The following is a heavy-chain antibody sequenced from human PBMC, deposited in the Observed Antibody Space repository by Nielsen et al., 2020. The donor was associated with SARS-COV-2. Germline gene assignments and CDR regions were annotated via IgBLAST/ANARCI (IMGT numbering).Heavy chain of an antibody. CDR2: ISSSGSTI. CDR1: GFTFSSYR. J-gene: IGHJ6*02. Sequence: GESLKISCEASGFTFSSYRMNWVRKAPGKGLEWVSYISSSGSTIYYADSVKGRFTISRDNAKNSLYLQMNSLRAEDTAVYYCARDLIGAEYSSSPGADVWGQGTTVTVSS. D-gene: IGHD6-6*01. V-gene: IGHV3-48*04. CDR3: ARDLIGAEYSSSPGADV.